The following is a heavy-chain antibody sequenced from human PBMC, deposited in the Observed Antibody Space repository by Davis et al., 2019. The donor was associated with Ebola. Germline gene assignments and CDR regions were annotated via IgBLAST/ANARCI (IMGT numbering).Heavy chain of an antibody. J-gene: IGHJ6*02. D-gene: IGHD1-26*01. CDR1: GFTFSSYS. V-gene: IGHV3-21*01. CDR3: ARDHRRSYYDYYYYGMDV. CDR2: ISSSSSYI. Sequence: GESLKISCAASGFTFSSYSMNWVRQAPGKGLEWVSSISSSSSYIYYADSVKGRFTISRDNAKNSLYLQMNSLRDEDTAVYYCARDHRRSYYDYYYYGMDVWGQGTTVTVSS.